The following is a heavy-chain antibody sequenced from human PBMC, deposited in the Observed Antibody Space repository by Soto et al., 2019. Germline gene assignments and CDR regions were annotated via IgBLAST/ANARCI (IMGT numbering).Heavy chain of an antibody. D-gene: IGHD3-9*01. CDR2: ISGSGGST. CDR1: GFTFSSYA. CDR3: AKGDYDILTGYKGRLYYMDV. J-gene: IGHJ6*03. Sequence: PGGSLRLSCAASGFTFSSYAMSWVRQAPGKGLEWVSAISGSGGSTYYADSVKGRFTISRDNSKNTLYLQMNSLRAEDTAVYYCAKGDYDILTGYKGRLYYMDVWGKGTTVTVSS. V-gene: IGHV3-23*01.